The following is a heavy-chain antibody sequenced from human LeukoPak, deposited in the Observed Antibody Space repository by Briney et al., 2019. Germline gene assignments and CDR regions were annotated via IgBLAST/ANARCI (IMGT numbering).Heavy chain of an antibody. CDR2: ISGSGGST. Sequence: PGGSLRLSCAASGFTFSSYAMSWVRQAPGKGLEWVSAISGSGGSTYYADSVKGRFTISRDNSKNTLYLQMNSLRAEDTAVCYCAKNGYCSGGSCYSGWFDPWGQGTLVTVSS. CDR3: AKNGYCSGGSCYSGWFDP. J-gene: IGHJ5*02. D-gene: IGHD2-15*01. V-gene: IGHV3-23*01. CDR1: GFTFSSYA.